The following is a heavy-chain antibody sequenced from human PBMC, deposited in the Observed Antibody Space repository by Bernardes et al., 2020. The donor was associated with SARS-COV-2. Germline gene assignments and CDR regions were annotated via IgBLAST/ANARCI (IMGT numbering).Heavy chain of an antibody. J-gene: IGHJ4*02. CDR2: IYPGDSDT. CDR1: GYSFTSYW. CDR3: ARHAYDYVWGSYRYTEGFDY. Sequence: GESLKISCKGSGYSFTSYWIGWVRQMPGKGLEWMGIIYPGDSDTRYSPSFQGQVTISADKSISTAYLQWSSLKASDTAMYYCARHAYDYVWGSYRYTEGFDYWGQGTLVTVSS. V-gene: IGHV5-51*01. D-gene: IGHD3-16*02.